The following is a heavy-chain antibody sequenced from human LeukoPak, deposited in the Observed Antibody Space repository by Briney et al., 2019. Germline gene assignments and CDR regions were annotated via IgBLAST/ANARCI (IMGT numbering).Heavy chain of an antibody. CDR3: ARHIAVSYDAFDL. D-gene: IGHD6-19*01. J-gene: IGHJ3*01. V-gene: IGHV4-59*08. CDR2: VFYNGRT. CDR1: GGSLTGYY. Sequence: SETLSLTCTVSGGSLTGYYWSWIRQPPGKGLEWIGYVFYNGRTLYNPSLWSRVTISVDTSMTQFSLKLTSVTAADTAVYYCARHIAVSYDAFDLWGRGTMVSVSS.